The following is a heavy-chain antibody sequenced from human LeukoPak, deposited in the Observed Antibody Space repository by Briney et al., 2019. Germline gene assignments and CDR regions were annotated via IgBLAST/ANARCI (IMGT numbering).Heavy chain of an antibody. J-gene: IGHJ4*02. CDR3: ARHRYSSGWSDYDY. Sequence: SETLSLTCIVSGGSISGYYWSWIRQPPGKGLEWIGYIYYSGSTRYNPSFESRVTISVDTSKNQFSLNLSSVTAADTAVYYCARHRYSSGWSDYDYWGQGILVTVSS. CDR2: IYYSGST. V-gene: IGHV4-59*08. D-gene: IGHD6-19*01. CDR1: GGSISGYY.